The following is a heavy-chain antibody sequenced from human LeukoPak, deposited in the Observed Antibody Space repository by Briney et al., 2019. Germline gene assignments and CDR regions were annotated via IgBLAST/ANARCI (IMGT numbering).Heavy chain of an antibody. CDR3: ARGANWGSPDY. CDR2: IYYSGTT. D-gene: IGHD7-27*01. Sequence: SETLSLTCTVSGGSISSDYWSWIRQSPGKGLEWIGYIYYSGTTSYNPSLKSRVTISLDTSKNQFSLKPSSVTAADTAVYYCARGANWGSPDYWGQGTLVTVSS. J-gene: IGHJ4*02. V-gene: IGHV4-59*01. CDR1: GGSISSDY.